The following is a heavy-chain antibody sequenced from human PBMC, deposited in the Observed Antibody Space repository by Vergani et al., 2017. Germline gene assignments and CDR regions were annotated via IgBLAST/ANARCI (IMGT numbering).Heavy chain of an antibody. D-gene: IGHD4-23*01. J-gene: IGHJ3*01. CDR2: IYVSGIT. Sequence: QVQLQESGPGLVKPAQTLSLTCTVSGASINNDFYYWHWIRQPAGKGLEWIGSIYVSGITDYNSSLQSRVSMSVDTSKNQFSLTLTSVTAADTAVYYCARDNKQLRPRAFDLWGQEAMVTVSS. V-gene: IGHV4-61*02. CDR3: ARDNKQLRPRAFDL. CDR1: GASINNDFYY.